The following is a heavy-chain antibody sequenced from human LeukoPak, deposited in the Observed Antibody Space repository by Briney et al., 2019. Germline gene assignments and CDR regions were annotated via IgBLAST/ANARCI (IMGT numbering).Heavy chain of an antibody. CDR1: GFTFTNYA. CDR3: AKPLRDAGSFNYPYFDF. J-gene: IGHJ4*02. V-gene: IGHV3-23*01. CDR2: ISGSGGSS. D-gene: IGHD5-24*01. Sequence: GGSLRLSCAASGFTFTNYAMNWVRQAPGKGLEWVSAISGSGGSSSYADSVRGRFTISRGNSNNMLYLQMNSLRAEDTAVYYCAKPLRDAGSFNYPYFDFWGQGTLVTVPS.